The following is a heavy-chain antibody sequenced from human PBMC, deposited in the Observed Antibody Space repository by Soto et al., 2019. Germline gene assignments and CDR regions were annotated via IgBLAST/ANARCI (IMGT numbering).Heavy chain of an antibody. J-gene: IGHJ4*02. Sequence: VGSLRLSCTVSGFAFNNYGINWVRQAPGKGLEWVSSISKSDYTYYSDSVKGRFTISRDNAKNSVSLQMSTLRVEDTAVYYCAREDSIIIPAVSDFWGQGTLVTVSS. CDR3: AREDSIIIPAVSDF. CDR1: GFAFNNYG. D-gene: IGHD2-2*01. V-gene: IGHV3-21*01. CDR2: ISKSDYT.